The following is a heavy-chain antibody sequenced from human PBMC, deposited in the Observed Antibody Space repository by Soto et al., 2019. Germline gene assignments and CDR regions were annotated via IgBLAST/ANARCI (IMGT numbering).Heavy chain of an antibody. CDR3: SREPVAYCGGDCYSYYFDY. Sequence: GGSLRLSCTASGFTFGDYAMSWFRQAPGKGLEWVGFIRSKAYGGTTEYAASVKGRFTISRDDSKSIAYLQMNSLKTEDTAVYYCSREPVAYCGGDCYSYYFDYWGQGTLVTVSS. V-gene: IGHV3-49*03. J-gene: IGHJ4*02. CDR2: IRSKAYGGTT. D-gene: IGHD2-21*02. CDR1: GFTFGDYA.